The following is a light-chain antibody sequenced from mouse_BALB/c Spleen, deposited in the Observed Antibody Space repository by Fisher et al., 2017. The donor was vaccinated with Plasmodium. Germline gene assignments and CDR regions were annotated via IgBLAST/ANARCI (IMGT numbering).Light chain of an antibody. V-gene: IGKV1-110*01. CDR2: KVS. CDR3: FQGTHLWT. Sequence: VITQTPLSLPVSLGDQASISCRSSQSLVHSYGDTYLHWYLQKPGQSPKLLIYKVSNRLSVVPDRFSGSGSVTDFTLKISRVEAEDLGVYYCFQGTHLWTFGGGTKLEIK. CDR1: QSLVHSYGDTY. J-gene: IGKJ1*01.